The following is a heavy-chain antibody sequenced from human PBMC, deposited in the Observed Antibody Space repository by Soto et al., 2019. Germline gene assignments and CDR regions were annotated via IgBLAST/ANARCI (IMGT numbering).Heavy chain of an antibody. CDR1: GFNVSSSY. V-gene: IGHV3-53*01. D-gene: IGHD3-22*01. Sequence: EVQVVQSGGGLVQPGGSLRLSCAASGFNVSSSYVSWVRQAPGKGLEWVSIIFAGGSTYYADSVKGRFTISRDSSKNTVYLQMNSLRAEDTAIYYCARGDGDSSLFDPWGQGNLVTVSS. CDR2: IFAGGST. J-gene: IGHJ5*02. CDR3: ARGDGDSSLFDP.